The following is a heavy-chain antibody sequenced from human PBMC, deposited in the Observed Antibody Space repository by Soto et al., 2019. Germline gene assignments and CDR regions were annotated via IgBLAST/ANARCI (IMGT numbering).Heavy chain of an antibody. CDR1: GGSISSSSYY. Sequence: QLQLQESGPGLVKPSETLSLTCTVSGGSISSSSYYWGWLRQPPVQGLEWIGSIYYSGSTYYNQSLKSRVTISVDTSKNQCSLKLSSVTAADTAVYYCARLPVLYYCDSSGHLLGSHAFDIWGQGTMVTVSS. CDR2: IYYSGST. D-gene: IGHD3-22*01. V-gene: IGHV4-39*01. CDR3: ARLPVLYYCDSSGHLLGSHAFDI. J-gene: IGHJ3*02.